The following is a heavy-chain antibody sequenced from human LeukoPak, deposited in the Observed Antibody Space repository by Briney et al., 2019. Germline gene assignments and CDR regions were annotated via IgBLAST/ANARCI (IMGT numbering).Heavy chain of an antibody. Sequence: GGSLRLSCAASGFTFSSHGMIWVRQAPGKGLEWISALTDSGGHTFYSDSVKGRFTISRDNPRNSLYLQMNSLRVEDTAIYYCGGIGTVGATDFWGQGTLVTVSS. V-gene: IGHV3-23*01. CDR1: GFTFSSHG. CDR2: LTDSGGHT. D-gene: IGHD1-26*01. J-gene: IGHJ4*02. CDR3: GGIGTVGATDF.